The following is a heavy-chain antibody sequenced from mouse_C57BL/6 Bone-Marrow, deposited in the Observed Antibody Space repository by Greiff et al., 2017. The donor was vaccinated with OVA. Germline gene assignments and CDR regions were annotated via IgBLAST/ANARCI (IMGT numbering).Heavy chain of an antibody. D-gene: IGHD4-1*01. CDR1: GYTFTSYW. Sequence: QVQLQQPGAELVMPGASVKLSCKASGYTFTSYWMHWVKQRPGQGLEWIGEIGPSDSYTNYNQKFKGKSTLTVDKSSSTAYMQLSSLTSEDAAVYYCARELGETFAYWGQGTLVTVSA. J-gene: IGHJ3*01. V-gene: IGHV1-69*01. CDR2: IGPSDSYT. CDR3: ARELGETFAY.